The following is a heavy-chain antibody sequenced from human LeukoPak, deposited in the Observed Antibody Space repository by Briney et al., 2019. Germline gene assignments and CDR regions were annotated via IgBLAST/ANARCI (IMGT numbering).Heavy chain of an antibody. CDR3: ARENSGSYREFDY. CDR1: GGSISSYY. CDR2: IYTSGST. V-gene: IGHV4-4*07. D-gene: IGHD1-26*01. Sequence: SETLSLTCTVSGGSISSYYWSWIRQPAGKGLEWIGRIYTSGSTNYNASLKSRVSMSVDTSKNQFSLKLSSVTAADPAVFYCARENSGSYREFDYWGQGTLVTVSS. J-gene: IGHJ4*02.